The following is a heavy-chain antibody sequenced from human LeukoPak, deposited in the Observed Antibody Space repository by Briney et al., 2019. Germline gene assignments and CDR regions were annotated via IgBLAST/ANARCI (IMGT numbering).Heavy chain of an antibody. V-gene: IGHV3-48*01. Sequence: GGSLRLSCAASGFTFSSYSMNWVRQAPGKGLEWVSYISSSSSIIYYADSVKGRFTISRDNAKNSLYLQMNSLRAEDTAVYYCAREYYDFWTSYNWFDPWGQGTLVTVSS. CDR3: AREYYDFWTSYNWFDP. J-gene: IGHJ5*02. D-gene: IGHD3-3*01. CDR1: GFTFSSYS. CDR2: ISSSSSII.